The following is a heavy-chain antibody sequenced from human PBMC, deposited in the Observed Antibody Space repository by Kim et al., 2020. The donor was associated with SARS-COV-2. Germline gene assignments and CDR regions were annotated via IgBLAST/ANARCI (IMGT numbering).Heavy chain of an antibody. D-gene: IGHD2-2*01. J-gene: IGHJ5*02. CDR1: GFTFSSYA. V-gene: IGHV3-23*01. Sequence: GSLRLSCAASGFTFSSYAMSWVRQAPGKGLEWVSTITGSGGSTSYADSVKGRLTISRDNSKNTLYLQMNSLRAEDTAVYFCAKTPTVVVPADISPWGQG. CDR3: AKTPTVVVPADISP. CDR2: ITGSGGST.